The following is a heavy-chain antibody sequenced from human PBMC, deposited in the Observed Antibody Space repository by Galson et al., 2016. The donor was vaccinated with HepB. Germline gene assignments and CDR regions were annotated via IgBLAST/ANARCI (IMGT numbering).Heavy chain of an antibody. CDR3: ARRRCSTTSCSPLGFAGGWVDL. CDR2: IFPSDSET. CDR1: GYNFTIYR. Sequence: QSGAEVKKPGESVKISCQGSGYNFTIYRIAWVRQMPGKGLEWMGIIFPSDSETRYSPSFQGQVTISADKSTSTAYLQWSTLKASDTAIYYCARRRCSTTSCSPLGFAGGWVDLWGQGTLVTVSS. D-gene: IGHD2-2*01. V-gene: IGHV5-51*03. J-gene: IGHJ5*02.